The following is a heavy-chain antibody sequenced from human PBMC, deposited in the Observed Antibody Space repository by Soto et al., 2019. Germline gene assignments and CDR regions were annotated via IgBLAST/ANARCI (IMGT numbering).Heavy chain of an antibody. CDR3: ARESGGVAVAVYYFDY. Sequence: VQLLESGGGLVQPGGSLRLSCAASGFTFSSYGMHWVRQAPGKGLEWVAVIWYDGSNKYYADSVKGRFTISRDNSKNTLYLQMNSLRAEDTAVYYCARESGGVAVAVYYFDYWGQGTLVTVSS. V-gene: IGHV3-33*08. CDR1: GFTFSSYG. J-gene: IGHJ4*02. CDR2: IWYDGSNK. D-gene: IGHD6-19*01.